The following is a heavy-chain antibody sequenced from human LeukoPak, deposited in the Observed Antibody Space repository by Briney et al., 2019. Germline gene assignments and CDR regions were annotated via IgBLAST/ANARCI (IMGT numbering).Heavy chain of an antibody. V-gene: IGHV4-30-4*01. CDR3: ARAPAGIVVADFDY. D-gene: IGHD2-2*01. Sequence: PSETLSLTCTVSGGSISSGDYYWSWIRQPPGKGLEWIEYIYYSGSTYYNPSLTSRVTISVDTSKNQFSLKLSSVTAADTAVYYCARAPAGIVVADFDYWGQGTLVTVSS. J-gene: IGHJ4*02. CDR1: GGSISSGDYY. CDR2: IYYSGST.